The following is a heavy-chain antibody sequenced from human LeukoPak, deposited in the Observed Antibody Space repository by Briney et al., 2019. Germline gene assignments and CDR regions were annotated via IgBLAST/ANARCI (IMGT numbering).Heavy chain of an antibody. CDR3: ARGGRPNYVWGSYRYSYYFDY. Sequence: KPSETLSLTCTVSGGSMNSYYWSWIRQPAGKELEWIGRIYSSGGTNYNPSLKSRVTISVDTSKNQFSLKLSSVTAADTAVYYCARGGRPNYVWGSYRYSYYFDYWGQGTLVTVSS. J-gene: IGHJ4*02. CDR2: IYSSGGT. D-gene: IGHD3-16*02. V-gene: IGHV4-4*07. CDR1: GGSMNSYY.